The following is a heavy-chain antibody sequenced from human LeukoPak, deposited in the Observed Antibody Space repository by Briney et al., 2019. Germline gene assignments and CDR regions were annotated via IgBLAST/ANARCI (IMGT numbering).Heavy chain of an antibody. V-gene: IGHV3-21*01. CDR2: ISSSSSYI. CDR3: ARLGYCSGGSCY. CDR1: GLTFSSYS. J-gene: IGHJ4*02. D-gene: IGHD2-15*01. Sequence: PGGSPRLSCAASGLTFSSYSMNWVRQAPGKGLEWVSSISSSSSYIYYADSVKGRFTISRDNAKNSLYLQMNSLRAEDTAVCYCARLGYCSGGSCYWGQGTLVTVSS.